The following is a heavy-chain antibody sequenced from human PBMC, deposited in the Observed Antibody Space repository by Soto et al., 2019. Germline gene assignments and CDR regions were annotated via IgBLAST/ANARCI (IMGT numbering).Heavy chain of an antibody. D-gene: IGHD3-22*01. CDR3: AKDTYYYDSSGYYVFDY. J-gene: IGHJ4*02. CDR1: GFTFSSYG. V-gene: IGHV3-30*18. Sequence: QVQLVESGGGVVQPGRSLRLSCAASGFTFSSYGLHWVRQAPGKGLEWVAVISYDGSNKYYADSVKGRFTISRDNSKNTLYLQMNSLRAEDTAVYYCAKDTYYYDSSGYYVFDYWGQGTLVTVSS. CDR2: ISYDGSNK.